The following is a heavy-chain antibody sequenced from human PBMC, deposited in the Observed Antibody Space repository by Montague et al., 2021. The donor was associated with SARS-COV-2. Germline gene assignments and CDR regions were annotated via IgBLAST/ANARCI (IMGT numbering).Heavy chain of an antibody. CDR3: ARYCMVASRAPFAVDY. V-gene: IGHV4-31*03. CDR2: TYYCVST. D-gene: IGHD5-12*01. J-gene: IGHJ4*02. CDR1: SPCTSTGGSY. Sequence: TLSLTCPVPSPCTSTGGSYSSWNRPHPNSSHSCIAYTYYCVSTYYNPSLKSRVTISVDTSKNQSSLKLSSVTAADTAVYYCARYCMVASRAPFAVDYWGQGTLVTVSS.